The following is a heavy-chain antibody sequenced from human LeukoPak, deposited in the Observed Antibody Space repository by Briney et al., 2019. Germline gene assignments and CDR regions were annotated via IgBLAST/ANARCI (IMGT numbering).Heavy chain of an antibody. V-gene: IGHV3-21*01. CDR2: ISRSSSYI. J-gene: IGHJ5*02. D-gene: IGHD6-25*01. Sequence: GGSLRLSCAASGFTFSSYSMNWVRQAPGKGLGWVSCISRSSSYIYYAESVKGRFTISRDNAKNSLYLQMNSLRAEDTAVYYCARDLTAAGGKWFDPWGQGTLVTVSS. CDR1: GFTFSSYS. CDR3: ARDLTAAGGKWFDP.